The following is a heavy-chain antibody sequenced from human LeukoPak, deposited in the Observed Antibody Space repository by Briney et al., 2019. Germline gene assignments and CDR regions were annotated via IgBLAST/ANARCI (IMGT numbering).Heavy chain of an antibody. CDR3: AKGGGGLTIDY. J-gene: IGHJ4*02. CDR2: ISSSSSTI. Sequence: GGSLRLSCAACGFTFSSYSMNWVRQAQGKGLEWVSYISSSSSTIYYADSVKGRFTISRDNAKNSLYLQMNSLRAEDTAVYYCAKGGGGLTIDYWGQGTLVTVSS. CDR1: GFTFSSYS. V-gene: IGHV3-48*01. D-gene: IGHD3-16*01.